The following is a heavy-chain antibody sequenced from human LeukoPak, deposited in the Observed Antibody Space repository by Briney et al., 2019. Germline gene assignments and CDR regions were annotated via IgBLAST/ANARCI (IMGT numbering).Heavy chain of an antibody. CDR1: GFTFSSYS. CDR2: ISSSSSYI. CDR3: ASQAYSDFAY. D-gene: IGHD2-21*01. V-gene: IGHV3-21*01. J-gene: IGHJ4*02. Sequence: PGGSLRLSCAASGFTFSSYSMNWVRQAPGKGLEWVSSISSSSSYIYYADSVKGRFTISRDNAKNSLYLQMNSLRAEDTAVYFCASQAYSDFAYWGQGTLVTVSS.